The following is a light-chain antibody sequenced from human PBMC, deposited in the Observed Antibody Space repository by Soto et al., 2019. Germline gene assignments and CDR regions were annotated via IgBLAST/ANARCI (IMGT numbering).Light chain of an antibody. Sequence: QSALTQPASVSGSPGQSITISCTGTSRDVGGYSYVSWYQQHPGKAPKLMIYDVNNRPSGVSDRFSGSKSGNTASLTISGLQAEDESDYYCSSFTSYSPLVXGGGTKVTVL. J-gene: IGLJ2*01. V-gene: IGLV2-14*03. CDR1: SRDVGGYSY. CDR3: SSFTSYSPLV. CDR2: DVN.